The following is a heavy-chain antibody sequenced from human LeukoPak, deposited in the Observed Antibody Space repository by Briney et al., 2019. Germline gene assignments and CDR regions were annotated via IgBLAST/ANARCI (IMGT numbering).Heavy chain of an antibody. CDR1: GFTFSSYA. V-gene: IGHV3-23*01. Sequence: PGGSLRLSCAASGFTFSSYAMSWVRQAPGKGLEWVSAISGSGGSTYYADSVKGRFTISRDNSKNTPYLQMNSLRAEDTAVYYCANPRGYSYGLLDYWGQGTLVTVSS. CDR2: ISGSGGST. J-gene: IGHJ4*02. CDR3: ANPRGYSYGLLDY. D-gene: IGHD5-18*01.